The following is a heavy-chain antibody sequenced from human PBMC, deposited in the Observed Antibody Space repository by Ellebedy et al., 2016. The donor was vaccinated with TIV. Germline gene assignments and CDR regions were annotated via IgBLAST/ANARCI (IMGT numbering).Heavy chain of an antibody. V-gene: IGHV3-15*07. Sequence: GESLKISCSASGFTFKNTWINWGRQAPGKGLGWVGRIRSKPDGGTSDYSAPVQGRFTISRDDSKDTTDLQMDSLDTEDTAVYYCARDYYHALVFWGQGATVTVSS. CDR3: ARDYYHALVF. CDR1: GFTFKNTW. J-gene: IGHJ6*02. CDR2: IRSKPDGGTS. D-gene: IGHD5-24*01.